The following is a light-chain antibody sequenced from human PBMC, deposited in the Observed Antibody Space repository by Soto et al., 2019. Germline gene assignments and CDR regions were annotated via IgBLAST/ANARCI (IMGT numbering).Light chain of an antibody. Sequence: EVVMTQSPDTLSVSPGERATLSCRASQSVSSNLAWYQQKLGQAPRLLIYGASTRATGISARISGSGSGTEFTLTISSLQSEDFAIYYCQQGSDWPPTYTFGQGTKLEIK. CDR1: QSVSSN. J-gene: IGKJ2*01. V-gene: IGKV3-15*01. CDR3: QQGSDWPPTYT. CDR2: GAS.